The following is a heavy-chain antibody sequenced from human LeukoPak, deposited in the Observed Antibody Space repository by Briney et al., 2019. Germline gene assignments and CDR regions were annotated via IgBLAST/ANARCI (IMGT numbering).Heavy chain of an antibody. CDR3: VKDSGWRAPTLDY. J-gene: IGHJ4*01. CDR2: ISSNGGST. V-gene: IGHV3-64D*06. Sequence: GGSLRLSCSASGFTFSSYAMHWVRQAPGKGLEYVSAISSNGGSTYYADSVKGGFTISRDNSKNTLYLQMSSLRAEDTAVYYCVKDSGWRAPTLDYWGQGTLVTVSS. D-gene: IGHD6-19*01. CDR1: GFTFSSYA.